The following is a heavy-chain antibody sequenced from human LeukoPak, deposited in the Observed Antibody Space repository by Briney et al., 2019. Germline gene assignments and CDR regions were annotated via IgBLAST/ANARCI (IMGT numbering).Heavy chain of an antibody. Sequence: PSETLSLTCTVSGGSISSSSYYWGWLRQPPGKGLEWIGSIYYSGSTYYNPSLKSRVTISVDTSKNQFSLKLSSVTAADTAVYYCATLHYYESSGYYYLDYWGQGTLVTVSS. V-gene: IGHV4-39*01. CDR3: ATLHYYESSGYYYLDY. D-gene: IGHD3-22*01. CDR2: IYYSGST. CDR1: GGSISSSSYY. J-gene: IGHJ4*02.